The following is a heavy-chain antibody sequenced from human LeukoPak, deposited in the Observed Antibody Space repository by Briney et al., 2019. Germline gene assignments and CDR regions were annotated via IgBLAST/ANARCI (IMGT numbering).Heavy chain of an antibody. D-gene: IGHD3-16*01. CDR2: ISPDGRSK. CDR3: ARDESGLPY. J-gene: IGHJ4*02. Sequence: TGGSLRLSCAVSGLTLSNYWMHWIRQPPGKGLVWVARISPDGRSKSYVDLVKGRFTISRDNAMNTLFLQMNSLSVEDTGVYYCARDESGLPYWGQGTQVIVSS. V-gene: IGHV3-74*01. CDR1: GLTLSNYW.